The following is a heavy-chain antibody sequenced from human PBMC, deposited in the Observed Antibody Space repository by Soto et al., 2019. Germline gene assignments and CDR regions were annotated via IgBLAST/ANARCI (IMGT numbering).Heavy chain of an antibody. CDR2: TYYRSKWYN. J-gene: IGHJ4*02. CDR3: ARDHYGPYSSGWYAAVDY. CDR1: GDRVSSNSAA. V-gene: IGHV6-1*01. D-gene: IGHD6-19*01. Sequence: QSPTLSLTCAISGDRVSSNSAAWNWIRQSPSRGLEWLGRTYYRSKWYNDYAVSVKSRITINPDTSKNQFSLQLNSVTPEDTAVYYCARDHYGPYSSGWYAAVDYWGQGTLVTVSS.